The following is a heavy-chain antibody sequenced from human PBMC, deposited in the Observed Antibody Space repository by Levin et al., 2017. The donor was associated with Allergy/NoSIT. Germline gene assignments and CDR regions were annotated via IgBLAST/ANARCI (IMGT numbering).Heavy chain of an antibody. V-gene: IGHV4-34*01. D-gene: IGHD2-21*02. CDR1: GGSFSGYY. J-gene: IGHJ4*02. CDR2: INHSGST. CDR3: ARASMTERKNYCDS. Sequence: ASETLSLTCAVYGGSFSGYYWSWIRQPPGKGLEWIGEINHSGSTNFNPSLKSRVTMSLDTSKNQFSLKLNSVTAADRAVYYCARASMTERKNYCDSWGQGTLVTVSS.